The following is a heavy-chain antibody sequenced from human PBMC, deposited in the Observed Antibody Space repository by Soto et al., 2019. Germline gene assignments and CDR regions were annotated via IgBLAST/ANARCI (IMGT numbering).Heavy chain of an antibody. CDR3: VRDVGGSGWFAP. CDR1: GISIDNYY. J-gene: IGHJ5*02. CDR2: IYSSGTT. V-gene: IGHV4-4*07. Sequence: SETLSLTCTVSGISIDNYYCSWIRQSAGKGLEWIGRIYSSGTTNYNPSLKSRVTMSVDMSKSQFSLNVRSVTAADTAVYYCVRDVGGSGWFAPWGQGTLVTVSS.